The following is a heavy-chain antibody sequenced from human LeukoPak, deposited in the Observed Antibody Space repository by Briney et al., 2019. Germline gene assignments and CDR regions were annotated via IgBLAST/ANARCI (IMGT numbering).Heavy chain of an antibody. J-gene: IGHJ4*02. CDR3: ARHSSGWYFDY. CDR1: GYTFTSYY. Sequence: ASVKVSCKASGYTFTSYYMHWVRQAPGQGLEWMGIINPSGGSTSYAQKFQGRVTMTRDTSTSTVYMELRSLRSEDTAVYYCARHSSGWYFDYWAQGTLVTVSS. D-gene: IGHD6-19*01. V-gene: IGHV1-46*03. CDR2: INPSGGST.